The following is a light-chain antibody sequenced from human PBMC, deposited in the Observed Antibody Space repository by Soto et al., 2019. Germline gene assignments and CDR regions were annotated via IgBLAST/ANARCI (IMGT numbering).Light chain of an antibody. CDR3: QQYNNWPRT. Sequence: EIVITQSPATLSVSPGERATLSCRASQSVSSNLARYQQKPGQAPRPLIYGASTRATGIPARFSGSGSGTEFTLTISSLQSEDFAVYYCQQYNNWPRTFGQGTKVDIK. V-gene: IGKV3-15*01. CDR2: GAS. J-gene: IGKJ1*01. CDR1: QSVSSN.